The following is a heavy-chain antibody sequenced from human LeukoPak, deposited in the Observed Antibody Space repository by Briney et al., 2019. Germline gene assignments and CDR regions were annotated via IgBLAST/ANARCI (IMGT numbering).Heavy chain of an antibody. CDR3: ARGLGNIYGSGSWYYYYYMDV. V-gene: IGHV1-8*01. CDR2: MNPNSGKT. D-gene: IGHD3-10*01. CDR1: GYTFTSYD. J-gene: IGHJ6*03. Sequence: ASVKVSCKASGYTFTSYDINWVRQATGQGLVWMGWMNPNSGKTSYAQKFQGRVTMTRNTSISTAYMELSSLRSEDTAVYYCARGLGNIYGSGSWYYYYYMDVWGKGTTVTISS.